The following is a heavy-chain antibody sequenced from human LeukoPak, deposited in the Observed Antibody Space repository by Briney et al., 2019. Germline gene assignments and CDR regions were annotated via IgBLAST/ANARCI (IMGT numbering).Heavy chain of an antibody. Sequence: APVKVSCKASGYTFTGFHIHWVRQAPGQGLEWMAWINPNSGGTNCAQKFQGRVTLTRDTSTNTLYMELNSLTSDDTAVYYCARDSGGAEYWGQGTLVTVSS. D-gene: IGHD2-8*02. CDR2: INPNSGGT. CDR3: ARDSGGAEY. CDR1: GYTFTGFH. J-gene: IGHJ4*02. V-gene: IGHV1-2*02.